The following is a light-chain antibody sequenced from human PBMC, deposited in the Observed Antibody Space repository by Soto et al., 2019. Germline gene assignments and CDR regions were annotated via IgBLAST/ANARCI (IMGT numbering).Light chain of an antibody. CDR3: QPYGTSRT. V-gene: IGKV3-20*01. CDR1: QSVGSNY. J-gene: IGKJ1*01. Sequence: EIVLTQSPGTLSLSPGERATLSCRASQSVGSNYLAWYQQKPGQAPRPLIYDISSRATGIPDRFSGSGSGTDFTLTISGVEPEDFAVYFCQPYGTSRTFGQGTKVELK. CDR2: DIS.